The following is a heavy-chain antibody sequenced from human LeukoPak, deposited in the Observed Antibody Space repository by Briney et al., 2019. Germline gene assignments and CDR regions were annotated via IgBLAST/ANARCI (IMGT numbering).Heavy chain of an antibody. CDR3: ARAVCGGSCYNSGVWFDP. V-gene: IGHV4-34*01. Sequence: PSETLSLTCAVYGGSFSGCYWSWIRQPPGKGLEWIGEINHSGSTNYNPSLKSRVTISVDTSKNQFSLKLSSVTAADTAVYYCARAVCGGSCYNSGVWFDPWGQETLVTVSS. D-gene: IGHD2-15*01. CDR2: INHSGST. J-gene: IGHJ5*02. CDR1: GGSFSGCY.